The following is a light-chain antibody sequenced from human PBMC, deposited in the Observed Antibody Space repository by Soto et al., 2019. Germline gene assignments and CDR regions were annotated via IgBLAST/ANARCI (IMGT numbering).Light chain of an antibody. Sequence: QSVLTQPPSASGTPGQRVTITWSESSSNIGSNYVYWYQQLPGTAPKLLIYRNNQRPSGVPDRFSGSKSGTSASLAISGLRSEDEADYYCAAWDDSLSGVVFGGGTKLTVL. CDR2: RNN. CDR1: SSNIGSNY. CDR3: AAWDDSLSGVV. J-gene: IGLJ2*01. V-gene: IGLV1-47*01.